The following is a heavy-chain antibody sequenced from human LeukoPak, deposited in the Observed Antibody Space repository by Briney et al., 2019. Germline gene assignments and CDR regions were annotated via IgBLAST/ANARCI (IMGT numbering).Heavy chain of an antibody. V-gene: IGHV4-30-4*08. CDR2: IYYSGST. CDR1: GGSISSGDYY. Sequence: SQTLSLTCTVSGGSISSGDYYWSWIRQPPGKGLEWIGYIYYSGSTNYNPSLKSRVTISVDTSKNQFSLKLSSVTAADTAVYYCARGQRYSSSWYSFDYWGQGTLVTVSS. J-gene: IGHJ4*02. D-gene: IGHD6-13*01. CDR3: ARGQRYSSSWYSFDY.